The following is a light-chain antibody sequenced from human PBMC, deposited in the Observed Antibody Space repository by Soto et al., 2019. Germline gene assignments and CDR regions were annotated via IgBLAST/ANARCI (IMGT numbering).Light chain of an antibody. J-gene: IGLJ1*01. Sequence: QSVMNQPPSASGSPGQSVTISCTGTRSDVGGYKYVSWYQQHPGKFPKLILFEVNKRPSGVPDRFSGSKSGNSASLTVSGLQPDDEAVYYCCSYGDNNDFVFGTGTKRTVL. CDR2: EVN. V-gene: IGLV2-8*01. CDR3: CSYGDNNDFV. CDR1: RSDVGGYKY.